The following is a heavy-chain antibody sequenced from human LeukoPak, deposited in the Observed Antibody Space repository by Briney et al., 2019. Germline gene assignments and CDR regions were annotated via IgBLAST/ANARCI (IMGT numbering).Heavy chain of an antibody. J-gene: IGHJ3*02. Sequence: PSETLSLTCTVSGGSISSSSYYWGWIRQPPGKGLEWIGSIYYSGSTYYNPSLKSRVTISVDTSKNQFSLKLSSVTAADTAVYYCARGTPLRMGGSAHAFDIWGQGTMVTVSS. V-gene: IGHV4-39*07. CDR2: IYYSGST. CDR1: GGSISSSSYY. CDR3: ARGTPLRMGGSAHAFDI. D-gene: IGHD3-10*01.